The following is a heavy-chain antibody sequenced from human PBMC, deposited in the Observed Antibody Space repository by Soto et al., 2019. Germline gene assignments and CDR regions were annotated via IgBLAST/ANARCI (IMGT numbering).Heavy chain of an antibody. CDR2: MNPNSGNT. CDR1: GYTFTSYD. CDR3: ARGYEVLPYDFWSGYEEYYYGMDV. Sequence: ASVKVSCKASGYTFTSYDINWVRQATGQGLEWMGWMNPNSGNTGYAQKFQGRVTMTRNTSISTAYMELSSLRSEDTAVYYCARGYEVLPYDFWSGYEEYYYGMDVWGQGTTVTVSS. J-gene: IGHJ6*02. V-gene: IGHV1-8*01. D-gene: IGHD3-3*01.